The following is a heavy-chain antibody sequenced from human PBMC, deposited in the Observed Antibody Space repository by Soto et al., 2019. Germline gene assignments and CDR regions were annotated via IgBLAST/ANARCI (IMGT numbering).Heavy chain of an antibody. Sequence: ASVKVSCKASGYTFCKYFIHWVRQAPGQGLEWIGIINPSRGSATYGPIFQGRVSLTTDMPTSTVYMELSSLRSEDTAIYYCARPLIGNTIDLWGQGTSVTVSS. D-gene: IGHD1-7*01. CDR1: GYTFCKYF. CDR2: INPSRGSA. V-gene: IGHV1-46*01. CDR3: ARPLIGNTIDL. J-gene: IGHJ3*01.